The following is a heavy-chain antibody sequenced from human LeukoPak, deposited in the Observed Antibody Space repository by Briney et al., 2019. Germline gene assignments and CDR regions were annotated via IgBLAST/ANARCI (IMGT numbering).Heavy chain of an antibody. CDR3: ARGIYPHFDY. D-gene: IGHD2-21*01. J-gene: IGHJ4*02. CDR1: GYTFTSYD. Sequence: ASVKVSCKASGYTFTSYDINWVRQAPRQGLERMGWMNPNSGNTGYAQKFQGRVTMTRNTSISTAYMQLSSPRSDATAVYYYARGIYPHFDYWGGGSLVTVSS. V-gene: IGHV1-8*01. CDR2: MNPNSGNT.